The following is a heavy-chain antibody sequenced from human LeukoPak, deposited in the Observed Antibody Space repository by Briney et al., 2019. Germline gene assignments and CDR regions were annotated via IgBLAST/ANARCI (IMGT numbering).Heavy chain of an antibody. CDR1: GYTFTGYY. CDR3: ARDMDCSSTSCYDWFDP. V-gene: IGHV1-2*02. J-gene: IGHJ5*02. Sequence: ASVKVSCKASGYTFTGYYVHWVRQAPGQGLEWMGWINPNSGGTNYAQKFQGRVTMTRDTSISTAYMELSRLRPDDTAVYYCARDMDCSSTSCYDWFDPWGQGTLVTVSS. CDR2: INPNSGGT. D-gene: IGHD2-2*01.